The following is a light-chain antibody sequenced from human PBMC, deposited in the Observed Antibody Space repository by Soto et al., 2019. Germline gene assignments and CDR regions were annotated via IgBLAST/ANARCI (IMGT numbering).Light chain of an antibody. CDR3: QQYDKWPLT. Sequence: EIVMTQSPATLSVSPGERATLSCRASQSVSSNLAWHQQKPGQGPRLLIYGALSRATGIPARFSGNGSGTEFTLTISSLQSEDFAVYYCQQYDKWPLTFGGGTKVEVK. V-gene: IGKV3-15*01. CDR1: QSVSSN. J-gene: IGKJ4*01. CDR2: GAL.